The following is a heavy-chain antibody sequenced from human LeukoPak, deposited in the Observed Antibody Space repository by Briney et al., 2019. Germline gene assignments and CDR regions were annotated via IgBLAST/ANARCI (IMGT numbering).Heavy chain of an antibody. V-gene: IGHV4-38-2*02. Sequence: SETLSLTCTVSGYSISSGYYWGWIRQPPGKGLEWIGSIYHSGSNYNPSLKSRVTISIDTSKNQFSLKLTSVTAADTAVYYCARQTEPDYKTSGWYFDLWGRGTLVTVSS. CDR2: IYHSGS. J-gene: IGHJ2*01. D-gene: IGHD1-14*01. CDR3: ARQTEPDYKTSGWYFDL. CDR1: GYSISSGYY.